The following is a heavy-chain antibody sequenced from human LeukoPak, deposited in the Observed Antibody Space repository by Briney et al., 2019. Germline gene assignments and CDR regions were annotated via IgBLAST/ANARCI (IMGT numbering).Heavy chain of an antibody. J-gene: IGHJ6*03. V-gene: IGHV3-21*01. Sequence: GGSLRLSCAASGFTFDDYAMNWVRQAPGKGLEWVSSISSSSSYIYYADSVKGRFTISRDNAKNSLYLQMNSLRAEDTAVYYCARDLNTIFGVVINYYYYYMDVWGKGTTVTVSS. CDR3: ARDLNTIFGVVINYYYYYMDV. CDR1: GFTFDDYA. D-gene: IGHD3-3*01. CDR2: ISSSSSYI.